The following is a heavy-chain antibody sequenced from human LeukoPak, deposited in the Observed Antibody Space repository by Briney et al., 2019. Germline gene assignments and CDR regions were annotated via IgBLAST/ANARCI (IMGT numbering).Heavy chain of an antibody. V-gene: IGHV4-59*11. D-gene: IGHD5-18*01. CDR3: ARGGIKKYSYGYPWFDP. CDR1: GGSISSHY. Sequence: SETLSLTCTVSGGSISSHYWSWIRQPPGKGLEWTGYIYYSGSTNYNPSLKSRVTISVDTSKNQFSLKLSSVTAADTAVYYFARGGIKKYSYGYPWFDPWGQGTLVTVSS. J-gene: IGHJ5*02. CDR2: IYYSGST.